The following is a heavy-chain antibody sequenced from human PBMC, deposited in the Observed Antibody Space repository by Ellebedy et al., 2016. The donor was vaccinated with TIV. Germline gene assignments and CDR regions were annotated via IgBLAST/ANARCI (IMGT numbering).Heavy chain of an antibody. CDR3: ARDVIGTAVSDYFDY. CDR1: GGSLSAYY. CDR2: IYTSGST. Sequence: SETLSLTXAVYGGSLSAYYWSWIRQPAGKGLEWIGRIYTSGSTNYNPSLKSRVSMSVDTSKNQFSLKLTSVTAADTAVYYCARDVIGTAVSDYFDYWGQGILVTVSS. D-gene: IGHD1-1*01. J-gene: IGHJ4*02. V-gene: IGHV4-4*07.